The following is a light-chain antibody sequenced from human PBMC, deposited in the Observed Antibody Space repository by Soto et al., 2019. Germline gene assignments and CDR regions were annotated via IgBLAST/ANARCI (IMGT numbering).Light chain of an antibody. CDR1: QSVSSSY. Sequence: EIVLTQSPGTLSLSPGERATLSCRASQSVSSSYLAWYQQKPGQAPRLLIYGASTLQSGVPSRFSGSGSGTDFTLTISSLQPEDFATYYCQQLNSYPITFGQGTRLEIK. J-gene: IGKJ5*01. V-gene: IGKV3-20*01. CDR2: GAS. CDR3: QQLNSYPIT.